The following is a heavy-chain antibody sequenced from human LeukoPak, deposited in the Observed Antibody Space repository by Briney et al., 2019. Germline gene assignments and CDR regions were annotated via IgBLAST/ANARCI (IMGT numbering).Heavy chain of an antibody. V-gene: IGHV3-30*02. J-gene: IGHJ4*02. D-gene: IGHD2-2*01. CDR3: AKDYRHCSSTSCYGRGIDY. CDR2: IRYDGSNK. Sequence: GGSLRLSCAASGFTFSSYGMHWIRQAPGKGLEWVAFIRYDGSNKYYADSVKGRFTISRDNSKNTLYLQMNSLRAEDTAVYYCAKDYRHCSSTSCYGRGIDYWGQGTLVTVSS. CDR1: GFTFSSYG.